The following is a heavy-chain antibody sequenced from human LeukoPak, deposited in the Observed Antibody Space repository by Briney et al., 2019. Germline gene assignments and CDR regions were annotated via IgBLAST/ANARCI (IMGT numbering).Heavy chain of an antibody. Sequence: GGSLRLSCAASGFTFSSYSMNWVRQAPGRGPEWVSYISSSSSNVYYADSVRGRFTISRDNARNSLYLQMNSLRAEDTAVYYCAHTYGDSDYWGQGTLVTVSS. V-gene: IGHV3-48*01. CDR1: GFTFSSYS. CDR3: AHTYGDSDY. J-gene: IGHJ4*02. D-gene: IGHD4-17*01. CDR2: ISSSSSNV.